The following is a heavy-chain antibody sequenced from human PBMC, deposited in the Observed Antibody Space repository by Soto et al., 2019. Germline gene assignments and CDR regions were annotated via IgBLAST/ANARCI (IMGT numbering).Heavy chain of an antibody. CDR1: GGSISSYY. D-gene: IGHD3-10*01. V-gene: IGHV4-59*01. CDR2: IYYSGST. CDR3: ARGVATYYGSGSYQFDY. J-gene: IGHJ4*02. Sequence: SETLSLTCTVSGGSISSYYWSWIRQPPGKGLEWIGYIYYSGSTNYNPSLKSRVTISVDTSKNQFSLKLSSVTAADTAVYYCARGVATYYGSGSYQFDYWGQGTLVTVSS.